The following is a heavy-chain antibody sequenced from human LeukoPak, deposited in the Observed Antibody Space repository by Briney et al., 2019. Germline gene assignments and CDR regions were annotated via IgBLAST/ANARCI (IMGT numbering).Heavy chain of an antibody. V-gene: IGHV3-30*04. D-gene: IGHD3-16*02. Sequence: PGRSLRLSCAASGFNFNNYPMHWVRQVPGRGPQWVALISYDGIDSYIADSVKGRFSISRDNSKNTLFPQMNSLRPEDTAVYYCARDRYTKNYFDALDLWGQGSTVTVSS. CDR1: GFNFNNYP. CDR3: ARDRYTKNYFDALDL. J-gene: IGHJ3*01. CDR2: ISYDGIDS.